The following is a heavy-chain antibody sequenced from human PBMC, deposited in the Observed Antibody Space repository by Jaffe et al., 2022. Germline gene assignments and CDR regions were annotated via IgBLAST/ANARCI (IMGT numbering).Heavy chain of an antibody. CDR1: GFTFSSYA. J-gene: IGHJ4*02. V-gene: IGHV3-23*01. CDR2: ISGSGGST. Sequence: EVQLLESGGGLVQPGGSLRLSCAASGFTFSSYAMSWVRQAPGKGLEWVSAISGSGGSTYYADSVKGRFTISRDNSKNTLYLQMNSLRAEDTAVYYCAKDQALFYDYGDYRTGWYFDYWGQGTLVTVSS. CDR3: AKDQALFYDYGDYRTGWYFDY. D-gene: IGHD4-17*01.